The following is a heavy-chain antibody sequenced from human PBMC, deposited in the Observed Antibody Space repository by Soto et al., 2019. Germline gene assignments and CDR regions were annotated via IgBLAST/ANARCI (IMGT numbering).Heavy chain of an antibody. D-gene: IGHD2-2*01. CDR2: IVPMFGTP. J-gene: IGHJ4*02. Sequence: QVQLVQSGAEVKKPGSSVKVSCKASGGTFSSHAISWVLQAPGQRLEWMGGIVPMFGTPKYAQKFQGRLTISADEATTAAFMELSSLRSEDTAVYYCAREPVGVGVPTTMRTFDYWGQGTLVTVSS. V-gene: IGHV1-69*01. CDR1: GGTFSSHA. CDR3: AREPVGVGVPTTMRTFDY.